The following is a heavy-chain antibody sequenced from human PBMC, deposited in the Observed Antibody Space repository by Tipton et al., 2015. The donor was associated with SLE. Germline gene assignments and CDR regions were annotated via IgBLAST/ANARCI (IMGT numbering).Heavy chain of an antibody. CDR1: GGSINRAGYY. J-gene: IGHJ3*02. CDR2: IHYTGSA. D-gene: IGHD3-3*02. V-gene: IGHV4-31*03. CDR3: AREVKIISDSDAFDI. Sequence: TLSLTCTVSGGSINRAGYYWNWIRHRPGQGLEWIGYIHYTGSAYYNPSFRSRFTLSVDTSKNQFSLRLNSVTAADTAVYYCAREVKIISDSDAFDIWGQGTLVTVSS.